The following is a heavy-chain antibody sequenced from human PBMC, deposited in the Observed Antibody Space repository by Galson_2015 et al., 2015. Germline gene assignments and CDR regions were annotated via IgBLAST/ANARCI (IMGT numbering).Heavy chain of an antibody. Sequence: SLRLSCAASGFTFSSSAMNWVRQAPGKGLEWVSALSHTSSSIYYADSVKGRFTISRDNSKNTLYLHLNSLRADDTAVYYCAKDRRAVVMSAIDYWGQATQVTVSS. CDR2: LSHTSSSI. V-gene: IGHV3-23*01. CDR1: GFTFSSSA. CDR3: AKDRRAVVMSAIDY. D-gene: IGHD2-21*02. J-gene: IGHJ4*02.